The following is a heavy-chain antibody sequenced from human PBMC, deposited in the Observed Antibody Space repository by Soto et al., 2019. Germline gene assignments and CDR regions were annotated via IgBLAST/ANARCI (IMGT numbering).Heavy chain of an antibody. D-gene: IGHD6-6*01. CDR1: GGTFSSYT. J-gene: IGHJ6*03. CDR2: IIPILGIA. Sequence: QVQLVQSGAEVKKPGSSVKVSCKASGGTFSSYTISWMRQAPGQGHEWLGRIIPILGIANYAQKFQGRVTITADKSTSTAYMELSSLRSEDTAVYYCARQYSSSSVDYYYMSFWGKGTTVTFSS. V-gene: IGHV1-69*02. CDR3: ARQYSSSSVDYYYMSF.